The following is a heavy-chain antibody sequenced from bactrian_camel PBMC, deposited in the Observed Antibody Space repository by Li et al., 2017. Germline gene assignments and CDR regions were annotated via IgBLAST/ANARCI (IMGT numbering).Heavy chain of an antibody. CDR3: GADFPCLTSIAYGLAGNFRS. D-gene: IGHD1*01. J-gene: IGHJ6*01. CDR2: IDALDRI. CDR1: GRFYSTYC. V-gene: IGHV3S53*01. Sequence: HVQLVESGGGSVQAGGSLRLSCAASGRFYSTYCMGWFRQAPGKEREGVAVIDALDRIGYADSVQGRFTASKDNAKMTLYLQMNSLKPEDTAMYYCGADFPCLTSIAYGLAGNFRSWGQGTQVTVS.